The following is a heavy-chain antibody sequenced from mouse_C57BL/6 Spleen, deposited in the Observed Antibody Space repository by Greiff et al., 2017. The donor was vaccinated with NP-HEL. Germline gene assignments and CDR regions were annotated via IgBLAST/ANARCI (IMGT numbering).Heavy chain of an antibody. V-gene: IGHV5-4*01. CDR1: GFTFSSYA. Sequence: EVQLQESGGGLVKPGGSLKLSCAASGFTFSSYAMSWVRQTPEKRLEWVATISDGGSYTYYPDNVKGRFTISRDNAKNNLYLQMSHLKSEDTAMYYCARDEDYGSSYAMDYWGQGTSVTVSS. CDR3: ARDEDYGSSYAMDY. J-gene: IGHJ4*01. D-gene: IGHD1-1*01. CDR2: ISDGGSYT.